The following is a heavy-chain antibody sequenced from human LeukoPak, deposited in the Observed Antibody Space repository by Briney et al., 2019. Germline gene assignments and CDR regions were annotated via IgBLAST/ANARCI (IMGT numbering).Heavy chain of an antibody. D-gene: IGHD6-13*01. CDR2: IRYDGSNK. J-gene: IGHJ3*02. CDR3: AKGLHSSSWNDAFDI. CDR1: GFNFNYYG. V-gene: IGHV3-30*02. Sequence: GGSLRLSCAASGFNFNYYGMHWVRQAPGKGLEWVAFIRYDGSNKYYADSVKGRFTISRDNSENTLYMQMNSLRVEDTAVYYCAKGLHSSSWNDAFDIWGQGTTVTVSS.